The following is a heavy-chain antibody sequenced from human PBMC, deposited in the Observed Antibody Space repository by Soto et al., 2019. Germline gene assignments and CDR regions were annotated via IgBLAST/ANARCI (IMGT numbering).Heavy chain of an antibody. J-gene: IGHJ4*02. CDR3: AKILGLVATISDLYY. D-gene: IGHD5-12*01. CDR1: GFTFSSYA. CDR2: ISGSGGST. V-gene: IGHV3-23*01. Sequence: AGSLRLSCAASGFTFSSYAMSWVRRAPGKGLEWVSAISGSGGSTYYADSVKGRFTISRDNSKNTLYLQMNSLRGEDTAVYYCAKILGLVATISDLYYWGQGTLVTV.